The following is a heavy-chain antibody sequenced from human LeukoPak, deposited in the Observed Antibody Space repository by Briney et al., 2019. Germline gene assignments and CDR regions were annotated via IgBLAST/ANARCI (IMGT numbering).Heavy chain of an antibody. D-gene: IGHD5-18*01. Sequence: PGGSLRLSCAASGFTCSDYYMSWIRQAPGKGLEWVSYISSSGSTIYYADSVKGRFTISRDNAKNSLYLQMNSLRAEDTAVYYCAREARYSYGYSRYFDSRGQGTLVTVSS. CDR1: GFTCSDYY. V-gene: IGHV3-11*01. CDR3: AREARYSYGYSRYFDS. J-gene: IGHJ4*02. CDR2: ISSSGSTI.